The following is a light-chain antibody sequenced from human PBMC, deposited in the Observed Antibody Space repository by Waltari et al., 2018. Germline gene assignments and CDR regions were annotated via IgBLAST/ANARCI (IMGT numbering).Light chain of an antibody. CDR2: DVS. Sequence: QSALPQPASVSGSPGQSITISCTGPSRDVGGYNYVSWYQQHPGKVPKLLIFDVSNRPSGVSNRFSGSKSGNTASLTISGLQAEDESDYYCCSFTSRSTWVFGGGTKLTVL. CDR1: SRDVGGYNY. CDR3: CSFTSRSTWV. J-gene: IGLJ3*02. V-gene: IGLV2-14*01.